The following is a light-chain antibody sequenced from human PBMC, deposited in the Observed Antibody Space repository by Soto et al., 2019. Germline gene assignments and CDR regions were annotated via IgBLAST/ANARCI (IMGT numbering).Light chain of an antibody. CDR1: QNVNIN. CDR2: GAS. J-gene: IGKJ1*01. V-gene: IGKV3-15*01. Sequence: EVVMTQSPATLSVSPGERVTLSCRASQNVNINLAWYQHKAGQAPRLLLYGASNSATDIPVKFSGSGSGTEFTLTISSLQSEDFAVYYCQQYNDWPRTFGQGTRVE. CDR3: QQYNDWPRT.